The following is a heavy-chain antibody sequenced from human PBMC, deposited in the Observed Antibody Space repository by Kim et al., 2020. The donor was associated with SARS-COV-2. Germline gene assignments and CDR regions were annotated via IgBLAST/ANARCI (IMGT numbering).Heavy chain of an antibody. J-gene: IGHJ5*02. CDR2: ISGSGGST. CDR1: GFTFSSYA. CDR3: AKDFGTMVRGVISSQYNWFGP. V-gene: IGHV3-23*01. D-gene: IGHD3-10*01. Sequence: GGSLRLSCAASGFTFSSYAMSWVRQAPGKGLEWVSAISGSGGSTYYADSVKGRFTISRDNSKNTLYLQMNSLRAEDTAVYYCAKDFGTMVRGVISSQYNWFGPWGQGTLVTVSS.